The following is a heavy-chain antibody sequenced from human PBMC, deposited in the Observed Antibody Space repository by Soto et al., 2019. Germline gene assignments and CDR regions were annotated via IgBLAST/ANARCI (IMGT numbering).Heavy chain of an antibody. V-gene: IGHV3-33*06. J-gene: IGHJ4*02. CDR2: IWYDGSNK. Sequence: QVQLVESGGGVVQPGRSLRLSCAASGFTFSSYGMHWVRQAPGKGLEWVAVIWYDGSNKYYADSVKGRFTISRDNSKNELNLQMNRLRAEDTAVYYGAESYGGIYGSGSYYPGAFDYWGQGTLVTVSS. D-gene: IGHD3-10*01. CDR3: AESYGGIYGSGSYYPGAFDY. CDR1: GFTFSSYG.